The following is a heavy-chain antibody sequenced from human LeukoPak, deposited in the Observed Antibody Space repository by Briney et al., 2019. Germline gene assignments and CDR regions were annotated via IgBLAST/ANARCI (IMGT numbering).Heavy chain of an antibody. Sequence: GGSLRLSCAASGFTFSSYSMNWVRQAPGKGLEWVSSISSSSSTIYYADSVKGRFTISRDNAKNSLYLQMNSLRAEDTAVYYCARDRLSINWFDPWGQGTLVTVSS. CDR2: ISSSSSTI. J-gene: IGHJ5*02. D-gene: IGHD6-6*01. V-gene: IGHV3-48*01. CDR1: GFTFSSYS. CDR3: ARDRLSINWFDP.